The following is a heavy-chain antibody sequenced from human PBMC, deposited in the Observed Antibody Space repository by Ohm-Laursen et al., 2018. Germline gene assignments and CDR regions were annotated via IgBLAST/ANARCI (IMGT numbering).Heavy chain of an antibody. CDR2: IFYSGSS. Sequence: GTLSLTCTVSGGSISSYYWSWIRQPAGKGLEWIGYIFYSGSSNYNPSLKSRVTMSVDTSKNQFSLKLSSVTAADTAVYYCGHGSSGYRYYFDYWGQGALVTVSS. V-gene: IGHV4-59*01. CDR3: GHGSSGYRYYFDY. D-gene: IGHD3-22*01. CDR1: GGSISSYY. J-gene: IGHJ4*02.